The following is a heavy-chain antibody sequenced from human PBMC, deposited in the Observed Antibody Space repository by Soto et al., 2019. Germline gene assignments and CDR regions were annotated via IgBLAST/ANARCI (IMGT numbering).Heavy chain of an antibody. CDR2: INPNSGGT. V-gene: IGHV1-2*02. J-gene: IGHJ4*02. CDR3: ARVISRGSYFFDY. CDR1: GYTFTGYY. Sequence: ASVKVSCKASGYTFTGYYIHWVRQAPGQGLEWMGWINPNSGGTKYAHNFQGSVTMTSDTSINTAYMELSGLTSDDTALYYCARVISRGSYFFDYWGKGTLVTVS. D-gene: IGHD3-16*01.